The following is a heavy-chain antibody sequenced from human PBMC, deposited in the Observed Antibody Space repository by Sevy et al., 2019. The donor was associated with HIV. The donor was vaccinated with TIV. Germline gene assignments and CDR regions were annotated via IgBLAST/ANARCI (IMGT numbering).Heavy chain of an antibody. Sequence: GGSLRLSCVTSGFTFSSYAMSWVRQTPGKGLEWVAAIGGSADYTYYADSVKGRFTISRDNSKNKLYLQMNGLRAEDTAVYYSAKEVSEHSYSDYWGQGTLVTVSS. D-gene: IGHD3-10*01. CDR1: GFTFSSYA. CDR3: AKEVSEHSYSDY. J-gene: IGHJ4*02. V-gene: IGHV3-23*01. CDR2: IGGSADYT.